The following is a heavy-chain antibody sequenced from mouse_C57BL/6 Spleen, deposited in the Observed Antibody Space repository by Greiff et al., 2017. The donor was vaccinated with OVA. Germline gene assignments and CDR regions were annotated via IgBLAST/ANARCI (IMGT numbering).Heavy chain of an antibody. Sequence: EVHLVESGGGLVKPGGSLKLSCAASGFTFSDYGMHWVRQAPEKGLEWVAYISRGSNTIYYADTVKGRFTISRDNAKNTLCLQMTSLRSEDTAMYYCARDYAMDYWGQGTSVTVSS. CDR1: GFTFSDYG. CDR3: ARDYAMDY. V-gene: IGHV5-17*01. J-gene: IGHJ4*01. CDR2: ISRGSNTI.